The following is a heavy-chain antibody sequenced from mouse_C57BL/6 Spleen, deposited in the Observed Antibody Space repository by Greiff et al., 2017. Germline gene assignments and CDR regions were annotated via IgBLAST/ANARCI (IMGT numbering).Heavy chain of an antibody. Sequence: QVQLKQSGAELVRPGASVTLSCKASGYTFTDYEMHWVKQTPVHGLEWIGAIDPETGGTAYNQKFKGKAILTADKSSSTAYMELRSLTSEDSAVYYCTRSITNFFDYWGQGTTLTVSS. CDR3: TRSITNFFDY. J-gene: IGHJ2*01. V-gene: IGHV1-15*01. CDR1: GYTFTDYE. D-gene: IGHD2-4*01. CDR2: IDPETGGT.